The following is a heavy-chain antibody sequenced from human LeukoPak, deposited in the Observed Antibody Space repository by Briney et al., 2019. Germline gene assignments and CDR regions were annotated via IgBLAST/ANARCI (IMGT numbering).Heavy chain of an antibody. Sequence: GGSLRLSCAASGFTFTTYGMHWVRQAPGKGLVWVSRIMSDGRSTYAASVKGRFTISRDTAKNTLYLQMNSLRAEDTAVYYCARDSQFIGPLYWGQGTLVTVSS. CDR3: ARDSQFIGPLY. CDR1: GFTFTTYG. V-gene: IGHV3-74*01. J-gene: IGHJ4*02. D-gene: IGHD5-24*01. CDR2: IMSDGRST.